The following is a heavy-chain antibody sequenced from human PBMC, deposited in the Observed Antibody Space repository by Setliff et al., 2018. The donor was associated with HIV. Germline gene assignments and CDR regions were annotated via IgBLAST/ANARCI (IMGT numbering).Heavy chain of an antibody. Sequence: SVKVSCKISGGTLSNYVITWVRQAPGQGLEWMGMIIPMYNIPAYAQKFQGRVTFPADESTSTAYMELSSLSSEDTAVYYCARDQTGVAAAAFGGGSAWSDEGFDIWGQGTTVTVSS. J-gene: IGHJ3*02. CDR1: GGTLSNYV. CDR3: ARDQTGVAAAAFGGGSAWSDEGFDI. CDR2: IIPMYNIP. V-gene: IGHV1-69*13. D-gene: IGHD6-13*01.